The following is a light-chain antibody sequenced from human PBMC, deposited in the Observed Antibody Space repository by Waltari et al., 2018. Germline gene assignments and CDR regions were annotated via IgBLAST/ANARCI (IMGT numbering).Light chain of an antibody. CDR1: QSVLYNSNNKNY. V-gene: IGKV4-1*01. Sequence: DIVMTQSPDSLAVSLGERATINCKSSQSVLYNSNNKNYLAWYQQKPGQSPTLLIYWACTQESGVPDRFSGSGSGTDFTLTISSLQAEDVAVYYCQQYYTTPLTFGGGTTVEIK. J-gene: IGKJ4*01. CDR2: WAC. CDR3: QQYYTTPLT.